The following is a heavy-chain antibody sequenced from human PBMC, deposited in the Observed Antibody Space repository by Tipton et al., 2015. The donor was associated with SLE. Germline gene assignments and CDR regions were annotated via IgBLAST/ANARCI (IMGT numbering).Heavy chain of an antibody. CDR2: IFYSGST. V-gene: IGHV4-59*08. Sequence: TLSLTCTVSGGSISTYYWSWIRQPPGKGLEWIGYIFYSGSTNYNPSLKSRVTISVDTSKNKFSLKLSSVTAADTAVYYCARHMITGGEFDYWGQGTLVTVSS. CDR1: GGSISTYY. D-gene: IGHD3-16*01. J-gene: IGHJ4*02. CDR3: ARHMITGGEFDY.